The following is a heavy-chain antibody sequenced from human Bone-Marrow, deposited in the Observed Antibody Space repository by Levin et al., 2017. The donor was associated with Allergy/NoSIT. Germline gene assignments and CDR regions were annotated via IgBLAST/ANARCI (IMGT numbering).Heavy chain of an antibody. Sequence: ASVKVSCKPSGYTFTGYVLHWVRQAPGQGLEWMGYISPNSGGTNYDQRFQGRVTMTRDTSIDTAYMELSRLTSDDTAVYYCARVAEEGPWGQGTLVTVSS. CDR3: ARVAEEGP. CDR2: ISPNSGGT. J-gene: IGHJ5*02. CDR1: GYTFTGYV. V-gene: IGHV1-2*02.